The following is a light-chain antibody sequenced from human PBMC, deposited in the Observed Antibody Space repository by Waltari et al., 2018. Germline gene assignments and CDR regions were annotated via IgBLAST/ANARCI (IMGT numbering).Light chain of an antibody. CDR2: GVS. Sequence: SVLTQSPGTLSLSPGERATLSCRASQSVSSSYLAWYQQKPGQAPRLLIYGVSSRATDIPDRFSGSGSGTDFTLTISRLEPEDFAVYYCLQYSTLPHTFGQGTKVEIK. J-gene: IGKJ1*01. CDR1: QSVSSSY. CDR3: LQYSTLPHT. V-gene: IGKV3-20*01.